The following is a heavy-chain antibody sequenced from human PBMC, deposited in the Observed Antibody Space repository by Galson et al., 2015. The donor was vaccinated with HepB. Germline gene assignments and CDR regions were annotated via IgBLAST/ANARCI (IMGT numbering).Heavy chain of an antibody. CDR1: GFTFSSYW. Sequence: SLRLSCAASGFTFSSYWMSWVRQAPGKGLEWISVIDGRSGNIHYADSVKGRFTVSRDNSQNTLYLQMNSLSAEDTALYFCATYQQSPRGVDYWGQGTLVTVSS. CDR2: IDGRSGNI. D-gene: IGHD3-16*01. J-gene: IGHJ4*02. CDR3: ATYQQSPRGVDY. V-gene: IGHV3-23*01.